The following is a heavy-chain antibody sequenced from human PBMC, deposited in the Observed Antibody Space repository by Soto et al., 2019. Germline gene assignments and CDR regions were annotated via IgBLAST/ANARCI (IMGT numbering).Heavy chain of an antibody. CDR1: GFSLSTSGEG. CDR3: AHRRDATVRVPAAISAWFDP. Sequence: SGPTLVNPTQTLTLTCTFSGFSLSTSGEGVGWIRQPPGKALEWLALIFWDDDKRYNSSLRSRLTITKDTSKNQVVLTLTNMDPVETATYYCAHRRDATVRVPAAISAWFDPWGQGTQVTVS. CDR2: IFWDDDK. J-gene: IGHJ5*02. D-gene: IGHD2-2*01. V-gene: IGHV2-5*02.